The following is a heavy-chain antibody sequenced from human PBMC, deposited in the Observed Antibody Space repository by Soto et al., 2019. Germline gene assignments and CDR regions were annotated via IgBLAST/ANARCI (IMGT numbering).Heavy chain of an antibody. J-gene: IGHJ4*02. CDR1: GFALKTSGVG. CDR3: AHSDYYGSWYFYY. CDR2: IYWDDDK. D-gene: IGHD3-10*01. Sequence: QITLKESGPTLVKPTQTLTLTCIFSGFALKTSGVGVGWIRQPPGKALEWLALIYWDDDKRYSPSLKSRLTXTXDXXKNQVVLIMPSVDPGDTAPYYCAHSDYYGSWYFYYWGQRTLVTVSS. V-gene: IGHV2-5*02.